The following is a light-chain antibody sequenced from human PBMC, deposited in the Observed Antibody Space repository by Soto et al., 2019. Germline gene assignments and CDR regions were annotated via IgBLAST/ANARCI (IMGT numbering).Light chain of an antibody. V-gene: IGKV1-27*01. CDR2: AAS. J-gene: IGKJ4*01. CDR1: RGISNY. CDR3: QKYNSAPLT. Sequence: DIQMTQSPSSLSASVGDRVTITCRASRGISNYLAWYQQKSGKVPKLLIYAASTLQPGVPSRFSGSGSGTDFTLTISSLQPEDVATYYCQKYNSAPLTFGGGTKVEIK.